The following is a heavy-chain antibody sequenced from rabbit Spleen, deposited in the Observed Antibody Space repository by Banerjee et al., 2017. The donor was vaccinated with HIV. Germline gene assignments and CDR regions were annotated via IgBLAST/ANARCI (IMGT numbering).Heavy chain of an antibody. V-gene: IGHV1S40*01. CDR1: GFSFSSRFY. Sequence: QSLEESGGDLVKPGASLTLTCTASGFSFSSRFYMCWVRQAPGKGLEWIACIDSGSSGDTYYANWAKGRFTISKTSSTTVTLQMTSLTAADTATYSCARETSSGWGVVSFYFSLWGQGTLSPS. D-gene: IGHD4-1*01. CDR2: IDSGSSGDT. CDR3: ARETSSGWGVVSFYFSL. J-gene: IGHJ4*01.